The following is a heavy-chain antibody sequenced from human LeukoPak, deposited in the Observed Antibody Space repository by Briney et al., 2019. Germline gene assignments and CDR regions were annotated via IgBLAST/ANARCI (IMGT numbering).Heavy chain of an antibody. D-gene: IGHD4-11*01. Sequence: SETLSLTCTVSGNSISSGDNYWSWIRQPAGKGLEWIGRIYTSGSTNYNPSLKSRVTISGDTSKNQFSLRLSSVTAADTAVYYCARDSKVTKLGYMDVWGKGTTVTISS. V-gene: IGHV4-61*02. J-gene: IGHJ6*03. CDR1: GNSISSGDNY. CDR3: ARDSKVTKLGYMDV. CDR2: IYTSGST.